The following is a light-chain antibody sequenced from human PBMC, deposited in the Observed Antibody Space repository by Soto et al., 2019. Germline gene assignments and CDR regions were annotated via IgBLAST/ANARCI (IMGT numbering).Light chain of an antibody. Sequence: QPVLTQSPSASASLGASVKLTCTLSSGHSNYAIAWHQQQPEKGPRYLMKVNSGGSHIKGDGIPDRFSGSSSGAERYLFISRLQSEDEADYDCQTWGTGSAIVVFGGGTQLTVL. CDR2: VNSGGSH. J-gene: IGLJ7*01. CDR1: SGHSNYA. CDR3: QTWGTGSAIVV. V-gene: IGLV4-69*01.